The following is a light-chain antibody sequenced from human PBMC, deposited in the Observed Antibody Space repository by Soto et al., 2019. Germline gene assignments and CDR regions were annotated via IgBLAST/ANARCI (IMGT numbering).Light chain of an antibody. J-gene: IGKJ5*01. CDR2: AAS. Sequence: DIQLTQSPSFLSASVGDRVTITCRASQGLSSDLAWYQQKPGKAPKLLICAASTLQSGGTSRFSGSGSGREFTLTLSSLQPEDFATYYCQQLNSYPITCGQGTRLEMK. CDR3: QQLNSYPIT. V-gene: IGKV1-9*01. CDR1: QGLSSD.